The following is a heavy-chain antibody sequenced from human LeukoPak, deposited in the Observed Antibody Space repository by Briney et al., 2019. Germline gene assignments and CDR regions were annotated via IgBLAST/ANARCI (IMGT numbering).Heavy chain of an antibody. Sequence: PGGSLRLSCAASGFTFSSYEMNWVRQAPGKGLEWVSYISSSGSTIYYADSVKGRFTISRDNAKNSLYLQMNSLRAEDTAVYYCARDLIQYDENWFDPWGQGTLVTVSS. J-gene: IGHJ5*02. CDR3: ARDLIQYDENWFDP. D-gene: IGHD3-3*01. V-gene: IGHV3-48*03. CDR1: GFTFSSYE. CDR2: ISSSGSTI.